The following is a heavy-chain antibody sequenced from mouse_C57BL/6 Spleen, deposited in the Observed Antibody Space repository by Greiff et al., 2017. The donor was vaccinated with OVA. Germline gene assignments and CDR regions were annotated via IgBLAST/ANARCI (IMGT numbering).Heavy chain of an antibody. J-gene: IGHJ3*01. CDR2: IYPSASES. D-gene: IGHD3-1*01. V-gene: IGHV1-61*01. Sequence: QVQLQQPGAELVRPGSSVKLSCKASGYTFTSYWLEWVKQRPGQGLEWIGNIYPSASESHYNQQFKDKATLTVDKSSSTAYMQLSSLTSEDSAVYYCARSGTRVFAYWGQGTLVTVSA. CDR3: ARSGTRVFAY. CDR1: GYTFTSYW.